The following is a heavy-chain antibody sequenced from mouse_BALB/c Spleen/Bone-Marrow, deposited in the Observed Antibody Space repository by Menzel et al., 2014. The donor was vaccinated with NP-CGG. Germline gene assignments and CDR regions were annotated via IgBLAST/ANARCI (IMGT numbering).Heavy chain of an antibody. Sequence: EVQLQQSGAELVKSGASVKLSCTASGFNIKDTYMHWVKRRPEQGLEWIGRIDPANGNTKYDPKFQGKATITADTSSNTAYLQLSGLTSEDTAVYYCARYYYGTLLDYWGQGTTLTVSS. CDR3: ARYYYGTLLDY. J-gene: IGHJ2*01. CDR2: IDPANGNT. CDR1: GFNIKDTY. V-gene: IGHV14-3*02. D-gene: IGHD1-1*01.